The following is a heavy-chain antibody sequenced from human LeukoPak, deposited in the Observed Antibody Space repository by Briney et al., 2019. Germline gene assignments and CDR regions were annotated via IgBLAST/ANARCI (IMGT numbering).Heavy chain of an antibody. CDR2: ISGSGGST. J-gene: IGHJ4*02. CDR3: AKDAKLRDFDWLSRTHFVY. Sequence: PGGSLELSCAASGFTFSSYAMSWVRPAPGKGLEWVSAISGSGGSTYYADSVKGRFTISRDNSKNTLYLQMNILRAKDTAVYYCAKDAKLRDFDWLSRTHFVYWGQGTLVTVSS. CDR1: GFTFSSYA. D-gene: IGHD3-9*01. V-gene: IGHV3-23*01.